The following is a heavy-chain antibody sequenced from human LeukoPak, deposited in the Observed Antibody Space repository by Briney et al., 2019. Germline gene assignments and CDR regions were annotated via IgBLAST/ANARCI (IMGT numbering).Heavy chain of an antibody. D-gene: IGHD2-15*01. Sequence: ASVKVSCKASGYTFTGYYMHWVRQAPGQGLEWMGWINPNSGGTNYAQKLQGRVTMTTDTSTSTAYMELRSLRSDDTAVYYCARPHLGYCSGGSCYGAWFDPWGQGTLVTVSS. CDR3: ARPHLGYCSGGSCYGAWFDP. J-gene: IGHJ5*02. V-gene: IGHV1-2*02. CDR2: INPNSGGT. CDR1: GYTFTGYY.